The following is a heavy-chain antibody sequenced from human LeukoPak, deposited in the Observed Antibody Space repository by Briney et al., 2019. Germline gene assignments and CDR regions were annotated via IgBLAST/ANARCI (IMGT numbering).Heavy chain of an antibody. D-gene: IGHD2-2*01. CDR3: AREMVVPAATTYCYYGMDV. CDR1: GFTFSSYE. V-gene: IGHV3-48*03. J-gene: IGHJ6*02. Sequence: GGSLRLSCAASGFTFSSYEMNWVRQAPGKGLEWVSYISSSGSTIYYADSVKGRFTISRDNAKNSLYLQMNSLRAEDTAVYYCAREMVVPAATTYCYYGMDVWGQGTTVTVSS. CDR2: ISSSGSTI.